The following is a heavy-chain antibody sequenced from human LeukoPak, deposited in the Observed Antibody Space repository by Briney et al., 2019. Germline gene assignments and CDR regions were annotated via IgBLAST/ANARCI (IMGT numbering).Heavy chain of an antibody. J-gene: IGHJ6*04. V-gene: IGHV3-11*01. CDR1: GFTFSDYY. Sequence: PGGSLRLSCAASGFTFSDYYMSWIRQAPGKGLEWVSYISSSGSTIYYADSVKGRFTISRDNAKNSLYLQMNSLRAEDTAVYYCARDMKEKYYDSSGYYPKLLDVWGKGTTVTISS. CDR2: ISSSGSTI. D-gene: IGHD3-22*01. CDR3: ARDMKEKYYDSSGYYPKLLDV.